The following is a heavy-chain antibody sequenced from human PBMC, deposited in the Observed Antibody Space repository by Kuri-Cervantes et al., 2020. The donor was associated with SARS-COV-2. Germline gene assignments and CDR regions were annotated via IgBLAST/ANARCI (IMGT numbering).Heavy chain of an antibody. D-gene: IGHD3-3*01. Sequence: GESLKISCAGSGFIFSSFGMHWVCQAPGKGLEWVAVVSYDGSNTYYADAVKGRFTISRDNTKYTLYLEMNRLRAEDTAVYYCAKPKGGYDFWSGFRIGSIVNWGQGTLVTVSS. CDR2: VSYDGSNT. CDR1: GFIFSSFG. CDR3: AKPKGGYDFWSGFRIGSIVN. J-gene: IGHJ1*01. V-gene: IGHV3-30*18.